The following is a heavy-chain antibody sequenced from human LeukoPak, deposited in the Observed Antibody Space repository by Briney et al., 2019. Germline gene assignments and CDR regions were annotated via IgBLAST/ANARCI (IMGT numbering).Heavy chain of an antibody. J-gene: IGHJ3*02. V-gene: IGHV1-18*01. Sequence: ASVKVSCKASGYTFTNYGISWVRQAPGQGLEWMGWISGYNVNTNYAQKVQGRVTMTTDTSTSTAYMELRSLRSDDTAVYYCARDRSSNGAFDIWGQGTMVTVSS. CDR3: ARDRSSNGAFDI. D-gene: IGHD4-11*01. CDR1: GYTFTNYG. CDR2: ISGYNVNT.